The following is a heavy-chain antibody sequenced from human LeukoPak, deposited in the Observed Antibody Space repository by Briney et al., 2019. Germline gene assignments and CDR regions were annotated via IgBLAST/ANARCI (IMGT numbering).Heavy chain of an antibody. CDR1: GYSFTSYW. D-gene: IGHD3-3*01. V-gene: IGHV5-51*01. CDR2: IYPGDSDT. J-gene: IGHJ5*02. Sequence: GESLEISCKGSGYSFTSYWIGWVRLMPGKGLEWMGIIYPGDSDTRYSPSFQGQVTISADKSISTAYLQWSSLKASDTAMYYCARVIMNNWFDPWGQGTLVTVSS. CDR3: ARVIMNNWFDP.